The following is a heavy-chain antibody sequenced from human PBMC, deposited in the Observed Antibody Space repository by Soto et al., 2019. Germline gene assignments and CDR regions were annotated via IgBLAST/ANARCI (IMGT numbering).Heavy chain of an antibody. CDR1: GGSFSGYY. Sequence: SETLSLTCAVYGGSFSGYYWSWIRQPPGKGLEWIGEINHSGSTNYNPSLKSRVTISVDTSKNQFSLKLSSVTAADTAVYYCARGRGIQLWLQPFDGMDVWGQGTTVTVSS. CDR3: ARGRGIQLWLQPFDGMDV. CDR2: INHSGST. D-gene: IGHD5-18*01. V-gene: IGHV4-34*01. J-gene: IGHJ6*02.